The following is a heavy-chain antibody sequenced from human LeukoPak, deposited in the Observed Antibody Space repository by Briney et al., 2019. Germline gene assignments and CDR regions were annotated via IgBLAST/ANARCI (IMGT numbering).Heavy chain of an antibody. CDR1: GVSFSGYY. D-gene: IGHD6-13*01. V-gene: IGHV4-34*01. J-gene: IGHJ5*02. Sequence: KPSETLSLTCAVYGVSFSGYYWSWIRQPPGKGLEWIGEINHSGSSNYNPSLKSRVTISVDTSKNQFSLKLHSATAADTAVYYCARGRTAYSSSWYNWFDPWGQGTLVTVSS. CDR2: INHSGSS. CDR3: ARGRTAYSSSWYNWFDP.